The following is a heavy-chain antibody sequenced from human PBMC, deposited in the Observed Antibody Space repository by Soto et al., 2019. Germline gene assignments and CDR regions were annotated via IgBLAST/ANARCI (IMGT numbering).Heavy chain of an antibody. V-gene: IGHV4-59*01. CDR1: GGSISSYY. D-gene: IGHD3-3*01. CDR2: IYYSGST. CDR3: ARGVTIFGVVTYNYYYYMDV. Sequence: SETLSLTCTVSGGSISSYYWSWIRQPPGKGLEWIGYIYYSGSTNYNPSLKSRVTISVDTSKNQFSLKLSSVTAADTAVYYCARGVTIFGVVTYNYYYYMDVWGKGTTVTVSS. J-gene: IGHJ6*03.